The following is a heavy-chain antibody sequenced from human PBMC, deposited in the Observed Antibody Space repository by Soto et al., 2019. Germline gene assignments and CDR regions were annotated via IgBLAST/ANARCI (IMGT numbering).Heavy chain of an antibody. CDR2: MYYSGST. J-gene: IGHJ6*02. D-gene: IGHD3-10*01. CDR1: GDSISSFD. Sequence: QVQLQESGPGLVKPSETLSLTCTVSGDSISSFDWSWIRQPPGEGLEWIGYMYYSGSTNYNPSLKSRVTMSVDTSKNQFSLKLSSVTAADTAVYYCARVGSGLDVWGQGTTVIVSS. CDR3: ARVGSGLDV. V-gene: IGHV4-59*01.